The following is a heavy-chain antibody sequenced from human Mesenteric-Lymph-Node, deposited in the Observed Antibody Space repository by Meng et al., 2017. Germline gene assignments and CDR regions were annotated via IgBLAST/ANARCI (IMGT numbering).Heavy chain of an antibody. J-gene: IGHJ4*02. CDR1: GFTFSMYS. CDR2: ISGSGGNT. Sequence: GGSLRLSCAASGFTFSMYSMAWVRQGPAKGLDWVSSISGSGGNTFYADSVRGRFTISRDNSKNTLYLQMNSLRAEDTAVYYCAREGYGSGSYYRYYFDYWGQGTLVTVSS. V-gene: IGHV3-23*01. D-gene: IGHD3-10*01. CDR3: AREGYGSGSYYRYYFDY.